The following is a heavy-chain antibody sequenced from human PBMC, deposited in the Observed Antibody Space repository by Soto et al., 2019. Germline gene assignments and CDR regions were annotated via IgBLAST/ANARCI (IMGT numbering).Heavy chain of an antibody. CDR2: IYHSGST. CDR3: ARDVGYCSGGSCYRWFDP. V-gene: IGHV4-30-2*01. Sequence: SETLSLTCAVSGGSISSGGYSWSWIRQPPGKGLEWIGYIYHSGSTYYNPSLKSRVTISVDRSKNQFSLKLSSVTAADTAVYYCARDVGYCSGGSCYRWFDPWGQGTLVTVSS. D-gene: IGHD2-15*01. CDR1: GGSISSGGYS. J-gene: IGHJ5*02.